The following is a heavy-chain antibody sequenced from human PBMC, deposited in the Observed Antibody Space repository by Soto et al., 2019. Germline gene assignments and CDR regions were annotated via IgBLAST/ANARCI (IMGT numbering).Heavy chain of an antibody. V-gene: IGHV1-69*08. D-gene: IGHD4-17*01. Sequence: QDQLVQSGAEVKKPGSSVKVTCKASGGTFGSHTFSWVRQAPGQGLEWMGRIIPALGTATYAQKFQGRVTITADESATTVYMELNSLRSEDTAVYYCARPVFGDYWYFDLWGRGTLVTVSS. CDR2: IIPALGTA. J-gene: IGHJ2*01. CDR3: ARPVFGDYWYFDL. CDR1: GGTFGSHT.